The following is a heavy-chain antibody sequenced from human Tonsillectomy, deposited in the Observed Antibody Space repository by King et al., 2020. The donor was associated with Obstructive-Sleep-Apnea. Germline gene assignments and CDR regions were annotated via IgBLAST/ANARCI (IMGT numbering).Heavy chain of an antibody. D-gene: IGHD3-9*01. CDR1: GFTFSSYG. V-gene: IGHV3-30*18. J-gene: IGHJ4*02. CDR2: ISYDGSNK. Sequence: HVQLVESGGGVVQPGRSLRLSCAASGFTFSSYGMHWVRPAPGKGLEWVAVISYDGSNKYYADSVKGRFTISRDNSKNTLYLQMNSLRAEDTAVYYCAKARDDWLLSHFDYWGQGTLVTVSS. CDR3: AKARDDWLLSHFDY.